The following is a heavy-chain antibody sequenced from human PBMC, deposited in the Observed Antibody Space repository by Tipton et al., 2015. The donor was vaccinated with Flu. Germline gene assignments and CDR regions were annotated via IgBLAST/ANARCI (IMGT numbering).Heavy chain of an antibody. CDR2: TYYRSKWYN. J-gene: IGHJ5*02. CDR3: AREQGRVFGH. V-gene: IGHV6-1*01. CDR1: GDSVSSNGVA. Sequence: LVKPTQTLSLTCAISGDSVSSNGVAWNWIRQSPSRGLEWLGRTYYRSKWYNDYAVSVKSRIDINPDTSKNQLSLQLNSVTPEDTAVYYCAREQGRVFGHWGQGTLVTVSS.